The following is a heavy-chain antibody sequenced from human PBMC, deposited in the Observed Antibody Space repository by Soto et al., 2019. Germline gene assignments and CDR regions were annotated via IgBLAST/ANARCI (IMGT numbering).Heavy chain of an antibody. D-gene: IGHD3-10*01. CDR3: ARSYGSGSRTIDY. CDR1: GGRFSGYG. CDR2: IIPIFGTA. V-gene: IGHV1-69*01. J-gene: IGHJ4*02. Sequence: PVTLSCKSSGGRFSGYGTSWVLQAPGQGLEWMGGIIPIFGTANYAQKFQGRVTITADESTSTAYMELSSLRSEDTAVYYCARSYGSGSRTIDYWGQGTLVTVSS.